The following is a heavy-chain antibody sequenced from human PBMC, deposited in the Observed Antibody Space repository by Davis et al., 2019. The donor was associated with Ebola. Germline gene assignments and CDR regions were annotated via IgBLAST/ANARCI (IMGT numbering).Heavy chain of an antibody. Sequence: GESLKISCAASGFTFSSYWMSWVRQAPRKGLEWVANIKQDGSEKYYVDSVKGRFTISRDNAKNSLYLQMNSLRAEDTAVYYCAREGSSSWYEVFYFRWFDPWGQGTLVTVSS. J-gene: IGHJ5*02. CDR1: GFTFSSYW. V-gene: IGHV3-7*01. CDR2: IKQDGSEK. D-gene: IGHD6-13*01. CDR3: AREGSSSWYEVFYFRWFDP.